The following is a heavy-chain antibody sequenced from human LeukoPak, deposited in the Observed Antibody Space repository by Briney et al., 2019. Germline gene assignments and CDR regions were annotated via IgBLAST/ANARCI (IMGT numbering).Heavy chain of an antibody. Sequence: PSETLSLTCTVSGGSISSGGYYWSWIRQHPGKGLEWIGYIYYSGSTYYNPSLKSRVTISVDTSKNQFSLKLSSVTAADTAVYYCAREHSSSWYSFDYWGQGALVTVSS. V-gene: IGHV4-31*03. CDR1: GGSISSGGYY. D-gene: IGHD6-13*01. CDR2: IYYSGST. CDR3: AREHSSSWYSFDY. J-gene: IGHJ4*02.